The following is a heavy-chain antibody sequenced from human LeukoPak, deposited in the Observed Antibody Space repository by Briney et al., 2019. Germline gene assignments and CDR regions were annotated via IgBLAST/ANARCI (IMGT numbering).Heavy chain of an antibody. Sequence: GASVKVSCKASGYTFTGYYMHWVRQAPGQGLEWMGWINPNSGGTNYAQKFQGRVTMTRDTSISTAYTELSRLRSDDTAVYYCARLDLNYDFWSGYFYDWFDPWGQGTLVTVSS. V-gene: IGHV1-2*02. CDR3: ARLDLNYDFWSGYFYDWFDP. CDR1: GYTFTGYY. J-gene: IGHJ5*02. CDR2: INPNSGGT. D-gene: IGHD3-3*01.